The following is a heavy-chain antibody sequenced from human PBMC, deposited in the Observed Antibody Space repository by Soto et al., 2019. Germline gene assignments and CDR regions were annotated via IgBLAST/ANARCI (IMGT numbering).Heavy chain of an antibody. Sequence: PSETLSLTCTVSGGSISSSSYYWGWIRQPPGKGLEWIGSIYYSGSTYYNPSLKSRVTISVDTSKNQFSLKLSSVTAADTAVYYCARKTYYYDISGYYDYRPNCFDSWGQGTLVTLSS. CDR2: IYYSGST. CDR3: ARKTYYYDISGYYDYRPNCFDS. J-gene: IGHJ5*01. V-gene: IGHV4-39*01. D-gene: IGHD3-22*01. CDR1: GGSISSSSYY.